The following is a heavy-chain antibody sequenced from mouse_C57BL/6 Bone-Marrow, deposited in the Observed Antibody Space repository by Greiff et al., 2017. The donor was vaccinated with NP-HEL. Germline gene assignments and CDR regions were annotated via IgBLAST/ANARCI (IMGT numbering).Heavy chain of an antibody. D-gene: IGHD1-1*01. Sequence: EVHLVESGPELVKPGASVKISCKASGYSFTDYNMNWVKQSNGKSLEWIGVINPNYGTTSYNQKFKGKATLTVDQSSSTAYMQLNSLTSEDSAVYYCARRTTVVPSTWYFDVWGTGTTVTVSS. CDR1: GYSFTDYN. CDR3: ARRTTVVPSTWYFDV. CDR2: INPNYGTT. V-gene: IGHV1-39*01. J-gene: IGHJ1*03.